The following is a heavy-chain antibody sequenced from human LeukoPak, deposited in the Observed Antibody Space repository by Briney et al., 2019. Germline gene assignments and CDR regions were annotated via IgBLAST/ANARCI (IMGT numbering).Heavy chain of an antibody. CDR2: INHSGST. Sequence: SETLSLTCAVYGGSFSGYYWSWIRQPPGEGLEWIGEINHSGSTNYNPPLKSRVTISVDTSKNQFSLKLSSVTAADTAVYYCARGVTNFDYWGQGTLVTVSS. CDR1: GGSFSGYY. CDR3: ARGVTNFDY. J-gene: IGHJ4*02. V-gene: IGHV4-34*01. D-gene: IGHD4-11*01.